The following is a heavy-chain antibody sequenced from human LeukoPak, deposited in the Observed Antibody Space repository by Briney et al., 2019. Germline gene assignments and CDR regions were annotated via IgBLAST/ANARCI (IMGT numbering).Heavy chain of an antibody. CDR3: ARKIASYWYFDL. CDR1: GGSISGYY. V-gene: IGHV4-59*12. J-gene: IGHJ2*01. D-gene: IGHD2-21*01. Sequence: SETLSLTCTVSGGSISGYYYNWIRQPPGKGLEWIGYIYYSGSTNYNPSLKSRVTISLDTSKNQFSLKLSSVTAADTAVYYCARKIASYWYFDLWGRGTLVTVSS. CDR2: IYYSGST.